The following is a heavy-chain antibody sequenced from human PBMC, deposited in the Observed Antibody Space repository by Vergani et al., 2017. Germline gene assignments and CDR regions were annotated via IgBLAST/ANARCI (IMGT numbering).Heavy chain of an antibody. CDR3: ARHGNNDSSGYYYGFDY. V-gene: IGHV4-30-4*01. D-gene: IGHD3-22*01. CDR1: GGPISSGDYY. Sequence: QVQLQESGPGLVKPSQTLSLTCTVPGGPISSGDYYWSWIRQPPGKGLEWIGYIYYSGSTYYNPSLKSRVPISVDTSKNQISLKLSSVTAADTAVYYCARHGNNDSSGYYYGFDYWGQGTLVTVSS. J-gene: IGHJ4*02. CDR2: IYYSGST.